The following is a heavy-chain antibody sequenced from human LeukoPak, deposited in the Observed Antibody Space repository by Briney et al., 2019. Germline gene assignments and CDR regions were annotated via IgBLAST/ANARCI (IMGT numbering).Heavy chain of an antibody. V-gene: IGHV3-21*01. D-gene: IGHD6-13*01. J-gene: IGHJ4*02. Sequence: GGSLRLSCAASGFTFSSYSMNWVRQAPGKGLEWVSSISSSSSYIYYADSVKGRFTISRDNAKNSLYLQMNSLRAEDTAVYYCARDRVAAAGWDYFDYWGQGTLVTVSS. CDR2: ISSSSSYI. CDR1: GFTFSSYS. CDR3: ARDRVAAAGWDYFDY.